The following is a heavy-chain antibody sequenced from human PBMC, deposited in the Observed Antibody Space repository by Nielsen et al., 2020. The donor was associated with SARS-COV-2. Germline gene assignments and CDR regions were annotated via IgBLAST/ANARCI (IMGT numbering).Heavy chain of an antibody. CDR1: GYTFTGYY. CDR3: ARDQVYTIFSVYYGMDV. Sequence: ASVKVSCKASGYTFTGYYIHWVRQAPGQGLEWMGWINPDSGGTDYAQKFQGRVTMTRDTSISTAYMELSSLRSEDTAVYYCARDQVYTIFSVYYGMDVWGQGTTVTVSS. V-gene: IGHV1-2*02. D-gene: IGHD3-3*01. CDR2: INPDSGGT. J-gene: IGHJ6*02.